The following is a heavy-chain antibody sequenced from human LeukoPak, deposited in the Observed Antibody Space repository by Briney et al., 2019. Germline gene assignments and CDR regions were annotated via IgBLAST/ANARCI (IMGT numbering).Heavy chain of an antibody. CDR1: GGSISRSGYY. J-gene: IGHJ4*02. CDR2: VYYSGNS. D-gene: IGHD4-17*01. Sequence: PSETLSLTCSVSGGSISRSGYYWGWIRQPPGKGLEWIGSVYYSGNSYYNPSLKSRVTISVDTSKNQFSLKLTPVTAADTAVYYCARLFDDYGDQRGLDYWGQGTLVTVSS. CDR3: ARLFDDYGDQRGLDY. V-gene: IGHV4-39*07.